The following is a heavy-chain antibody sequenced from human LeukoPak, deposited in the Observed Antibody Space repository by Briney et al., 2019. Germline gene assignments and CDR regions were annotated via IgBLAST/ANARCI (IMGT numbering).Heavy chain of an antibody. V-gene: IGHV3-30*03. Sequence: GGSLRLSCAASGFTFSSYGMHWVRQAPGKGLEWVAVISYDGSNKYYADSVKGRFTISRDNSKNTLYLQMNSLRAEDTAVYYCARVGGDIVVVPAAFDYWGQGTLVTVSS. CDR3: ARVGGDIVVVPAAFDY. CDR1: GFTFSSYG. D-gene: IGHD2-2*01. J-gene: IGHJ4*02. CDR2: ISYDGSNK.